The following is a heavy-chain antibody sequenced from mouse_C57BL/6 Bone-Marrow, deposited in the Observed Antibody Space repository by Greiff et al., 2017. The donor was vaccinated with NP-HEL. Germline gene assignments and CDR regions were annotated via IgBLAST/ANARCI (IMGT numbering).Heavy chain of an antibody. CDR3: AREGFAY. J-gene: IGHJ3*01. CDR2: IDPSDSET. Sequence: QVQLKQPGAELVRPGSSVKLSCKASGYTFTSYRMHWVKQRPIQGLEWIGNIDPSDSETHYNQNFKDKATLTVDKSSSTAYLQLSSLTSEDSAVYYCAREGFAYWGPGTLVTVSA. CDR1: GYTFTSYR. V-gene: IGHV1-52*01.